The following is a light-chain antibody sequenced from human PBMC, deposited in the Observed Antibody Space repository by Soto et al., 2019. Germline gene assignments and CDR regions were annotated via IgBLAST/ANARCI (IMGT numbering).Light chain of an antibody. J-gene: IGLJ2*01. CDR2: EVS. CDR3: SSYTSSSTPHVV. CDR1: SSDVGGYNY. Sequence: QSVLTQPASVSGSPGQSITISCTGTSSDVGGYNYVSWYQQHPGKAPKLMIYEVSNRPSGVSNRFSGSKSGNTASLPISGLQAEDEADYYCSSYTSSSTPHVVFGGGTKVTVL. V-gene: IGLV2-14*01.